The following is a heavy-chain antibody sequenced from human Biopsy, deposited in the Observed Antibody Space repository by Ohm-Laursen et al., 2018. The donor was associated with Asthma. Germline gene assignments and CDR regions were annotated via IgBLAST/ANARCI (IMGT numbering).Heavy chain of an antibody. D-gene: IGHD6-19*01. V-gene: IGHV3-30-3*01. Sequence: SLRLSCTASGFTVSRDYMFWVRQAPGKGLEWVAVISYDGSSIYYADSVKGRFTISRDNSKNTLSLQMNSLTAEDTAVYYCAREGVAGTHIEDWGQGTLVTVSS. CDR3: AREGVAGTHIED. CDR1: GFTVSRDY. CDR2: ISYDGSSI. J-gene: IGHJ4*02.